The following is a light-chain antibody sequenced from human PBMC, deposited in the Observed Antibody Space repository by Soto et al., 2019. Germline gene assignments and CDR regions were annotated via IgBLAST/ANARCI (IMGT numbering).Light chain of an antibody. CDR1: QSVRSY. CDR2: DAS. Sequence: EIVLTQSPATLSLSPGERATLSCRASQSVRSYLAWYQQKTGQAPRLLIYDASNRAAGIPARFSGSGSGTDFTLTISSLEPEDFGVYYCQQRSNWPPTFGGGTKVEIK. J-gene: IGKJ4*01. V-gene: IGKV3-11*01. CDR3: QQRSNWPPT.